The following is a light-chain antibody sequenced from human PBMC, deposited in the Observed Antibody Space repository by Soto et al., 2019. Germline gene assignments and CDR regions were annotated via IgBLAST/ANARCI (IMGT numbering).Light chain of an antibody. J-gene: IGLJ1*01. CDR1: SRDVGGYNY. V-gene: IGLV2-14*01. CDR3: SSYTSSSIDYV. CDR2: EVN. Sequence: QSALTQPASVSGSPGQSITISCAGTSRDVGGYNYVSWYQQHPGKAPKLMIYEVNNRPSGVSNRFSGSKSGNTASLTISGLQAEDEADYYCSSYTSSSIDYVFGTGTKVTVL.